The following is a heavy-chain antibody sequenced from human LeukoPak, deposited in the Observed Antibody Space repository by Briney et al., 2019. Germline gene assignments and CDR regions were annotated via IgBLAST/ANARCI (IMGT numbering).Heavy chain of an antibody. CDR1: GFTFSSYS. D-gene: IGHD6-13*01. V-gene: IGHV3-21*01. J-gene: IGHJ4*02. CDR2: ISSSSSYI. CDR3: AGDFGIAEVY. Sequence: GGSLRLSCAASGFTFSSYSLNWVRQAPGKGLEWVSSISSSSSYIYYTDSVKGRFTISRDNAKNTLYLQMNSLRAEDTAVYYCAGDFGIAEVYWGQGTLVTVSS.